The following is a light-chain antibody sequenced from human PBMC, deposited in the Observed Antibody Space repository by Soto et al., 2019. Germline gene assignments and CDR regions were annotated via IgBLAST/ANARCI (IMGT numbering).Light chain of an antibody. Sequence: QSVLTQPPSLSAASGQKVTISCSGGSFNTGENYVSWYQQVPGTVPRLLIYDNNKRPSGIPDRFSGSKSGTSAALAITGLQTGDEADYFCAAWDSRLSTVLFGGGTKLTVL. J-gene: IGLJ2*01. CDR1: SFNTGENY. CDR3: AAWDSRLSTVL. V-gene: IGLV1-51*01. CDR2: DNN.